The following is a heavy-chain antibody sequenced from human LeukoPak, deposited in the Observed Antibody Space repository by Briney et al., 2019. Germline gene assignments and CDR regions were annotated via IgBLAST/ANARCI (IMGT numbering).Heavy chain of an antibody. CDR3: AREIDFWSGYSDYYYGMDV. V-gene: IGHV3-21*01. CDR1: GFTFSSYS. Sequence: GGSLRLSCATSGFTFSSYSMNWVRQAPGKGLEWVSSISSSSSYIYYADSVKGRFTISRDNAKNSLYLQMNSLRAEDTAVYYCAREIDFWSGYSDYYYGMDVWGQGTTVTVSS. CDR2: ISSSSSYI. J-gene: IGHJ6*02. D-gene: IGHD3-3*01.